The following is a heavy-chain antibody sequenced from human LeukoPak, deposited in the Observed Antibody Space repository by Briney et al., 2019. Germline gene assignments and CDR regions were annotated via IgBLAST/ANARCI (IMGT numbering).Heavy chain of an antibody. CDR2: ISESGDTT. CDR3: AKFVNYGSYYYYYYFDV. CDR1: KFTFSRYA. V-gene: IGHV3-23*01. Sequence: PGGSLRLSCAASKFTFSRYAMSWVRQAPGKGLEWVSTISESGDTTYYADSVKGRFTISRDNSKNTLYLQMNSLRAEDTAAYYCAKFVNYGSYYYYYYFDVWGKGTTVTVSS. D-gene: IGHD3-10*01. J-gene: IGHJ6*03.